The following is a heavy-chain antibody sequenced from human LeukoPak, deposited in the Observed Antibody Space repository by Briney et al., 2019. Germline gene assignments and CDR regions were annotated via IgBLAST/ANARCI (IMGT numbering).Heavy chain of an antibody. CDR3: AREGHSSGYCGVFDI. V-gene: IGHV3-30*03. CDR2: MSFDGSK. Sequence: GGSLRRSCVDSGFTFSRSIIHWVRQAPGKGLEWVAGMSFDGSKYYGDSVKGRFTISRDDSKNTVHLQMDSLRPEDTAVYYCAREGHSSGYCGVFDIWGQGTTVSVSS. J-gene: IGHJ3*02. D-gene: IGHD3-22*01. CDR1: GFTFSRSI.